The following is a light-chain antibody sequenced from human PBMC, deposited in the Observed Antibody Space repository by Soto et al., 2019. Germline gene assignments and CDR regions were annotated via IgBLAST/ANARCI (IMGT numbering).Light chain of an antibody. CDR1: SSDVGGYDY. Sequence: LTQPRSVSGSPGQSVTFSCTGTSSDVGGYDYVSWYQQHPGKAPKLMIYDVSKRPSGVPDRFSGSKSGSTASLTISGLQAEDEADYYCCSFAGTSYVFGAGTKVTVL. CDR3: CSFAGTSYV. CDR2: DVS. J-gene: IGLJ1*01. V-gene: IGLV2-11*01.